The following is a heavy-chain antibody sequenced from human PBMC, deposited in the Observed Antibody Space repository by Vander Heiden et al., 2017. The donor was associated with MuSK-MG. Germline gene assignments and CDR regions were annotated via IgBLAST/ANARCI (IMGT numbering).Heavy chain of an antibody. V-gene: IGHV3-30-3*01. J-gene: IGHJ4*02. Sequence: QVQLVESGGGVVQPGSSLGLSCAAPGFTFSSYAMHWVRQAPGKGLEWVAVISYDGSNKYYADSVKGRFTISRDNSKNTLYLQMNSLRAEDTAVYYCARAGVIPFFDYWGQGTLVTVSS. CDR1: GFTFSSYA. D-gene: IGHD3-3*01. CDR2: ISYDGSNK. CDR3: ARAGVIPFFDY.